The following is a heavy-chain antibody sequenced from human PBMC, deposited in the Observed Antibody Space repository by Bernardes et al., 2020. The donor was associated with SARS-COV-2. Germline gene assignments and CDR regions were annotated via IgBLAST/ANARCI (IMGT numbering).Heavy chain of an antibody. J-gene: IGHJ3*02. D-gene: IGHD3-3*01. CDR2: FDPQNRRT. CDR1: GYRVNEFS. Sequence: ASMKVSCKVSGYRVNEFSMHWVRQAPGKGLEWLGGFDPQNRRTIYAQKFQGRVTMTADTSTETAYMELRNLRSEDTAVYYCATDDPAGAVFGVVIYALHSWGQGTMVTVAS. V-gene: IGHV1-24*01. CDR3: ATDDPAGAVFGVVIYALHS.